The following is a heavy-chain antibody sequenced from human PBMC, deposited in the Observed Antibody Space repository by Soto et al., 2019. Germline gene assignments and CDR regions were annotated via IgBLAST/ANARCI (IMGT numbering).Heavy chain of an antibody. V-gene: IGHV3-33*01. CDR1: GFAFGNYG. Sequence: GGSLRLSCAASGFAFGNYGMHWVRQAPGKGLEWVAVIWYNGLTKYYADSVRGRFTVSRDNSKNTLSLQMNSLRAEDTAIYYCAREDCPNCSGGTGLFDFWGQGTMVTVSS. CDR2: IWYNGLTK. CDR3: AREDCPNCSGGTGLFDF. D-gene: IGHD2-15*01. J-gene: IGHJ4*02.